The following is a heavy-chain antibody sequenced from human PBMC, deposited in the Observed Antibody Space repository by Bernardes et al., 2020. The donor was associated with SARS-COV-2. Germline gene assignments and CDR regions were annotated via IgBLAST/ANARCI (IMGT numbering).Heavy chain of an antibody. J-gene: IGHJ3*02. V-gene: IGHV4-59*01. Sequence: SETLSLTCTVSGGSISSYYWSWIRQPPGKGLEWIGYIYYSGSTNYNPSLKSRVTISVDTSKNQFSLKLSSVTAADTAVYYCARVGIGAYTTDSSPATFDAFDIWGQGTMVTVSS. CDR1: GGSISSYY. D-gene: IGHD6-13*01. CDR2: IYYSGST. CDR3: ARVGIGAYTTDSSPATFDAFDI.